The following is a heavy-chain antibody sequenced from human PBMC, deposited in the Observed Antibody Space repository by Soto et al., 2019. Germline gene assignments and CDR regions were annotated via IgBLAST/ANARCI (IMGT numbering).Heavy chain of an antibody. CDR3: AREERDGSNSGAFDI. CDR1: GFTFSSNG. V-gene: IGHV3-33*01. Sequence: QVQLVESGGGVVQPGRSLRLSCAASGFTFSSNGMHCVRQAPGKGLEWVAVIWYDESNKYYADSVKGRFTISRDNSKNTLYLQMNSLRAEDTAVYFCAREERDGSNSGAFDIWGQGTMVTVSS. J-gene: IGHJ3*02. CDR2: IWYDESNK. D-gene: IGHD3-10*01.